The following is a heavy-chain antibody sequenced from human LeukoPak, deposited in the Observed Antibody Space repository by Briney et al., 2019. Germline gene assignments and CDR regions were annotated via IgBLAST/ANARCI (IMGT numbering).Heavy chain of an antibody. V-gene: IGHV3-7*01. J-gene: IGHJ5*02. CDR3: ASELLWFGDNWFDP. CDR1: GFTFSSYW. Sequence: PGGSLRLPCAASGFTFSSYWMSWVRQAPGKGLEWVANIKQDGSEKYYVDSVKGRFTISRDNAKNSLYLQMNSLRAEDTAVYYCASELLWFGDNWFDPWGQGTLVTVSS. D-gene: IGHD3-10*01. CDR2: IKQDGSEK.